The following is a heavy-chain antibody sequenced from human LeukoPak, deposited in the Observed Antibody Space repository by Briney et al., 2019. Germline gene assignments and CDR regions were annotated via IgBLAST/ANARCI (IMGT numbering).Heavy chain of an antibody. CDR2: ISGSGGST. D-gene: IGHD3-10*01. J-gene: IGHJ6*02. CDR3: AKDLSGKLPYGMDV. Sequence: PGGSLRLSCAASGFSFISYAMNWVRQAPGKGLEWVSVISGSGGSTNYADSVKGRFTISRDNSKNTLYLQMNSLRAEDTAVYYRAKDLSGKLPYGMDVWGQGTTVTVSS. CDR1: GFSFISYA. V-gene: IGHV3-23*01.